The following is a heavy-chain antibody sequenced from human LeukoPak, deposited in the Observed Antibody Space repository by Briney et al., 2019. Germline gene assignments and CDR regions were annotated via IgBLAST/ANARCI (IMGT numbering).Heavy chain of an antibody. V-gene: IGHV3-74*01. Sequence: GGSLRLSCAASGFTLGTYWMHWVRQAPGKGLVWVSRISYDGSNTNYADFVKGRFTISRDNAKNTLYLQMNSLRAEDTAVYYCGVLTLNPGWGQGTLVSVSS. CDR1: GFTLGTYW. D-gene: IGHD2-8*01. J-gene: IGHJ4*02. CDR3: GVLTLNPG. CDR2: ISYDGSNT.